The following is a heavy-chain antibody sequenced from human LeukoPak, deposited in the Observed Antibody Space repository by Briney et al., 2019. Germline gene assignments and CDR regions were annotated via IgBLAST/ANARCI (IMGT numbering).Heavy chain of an antibody. V-gene: IGHV1-8*03. CDR3: ARGGSSGWYGGYYYYYMDV. Sequence: ASVKVSCKASGYTFTDYYMHWVRQATGQGLEWMGWMNPNSGNTGYAQKFQGRVTITRNTSISTAYMELSSLRSEDTAVYYCARGGSSGWYGGYYYYYMDVWGKGTTVTVSS. CDR1: GYTFTDYY. J-gene: IGHJ6*03. D-gene: IGHD6-19*01. CDR2: MNPNSGNT.